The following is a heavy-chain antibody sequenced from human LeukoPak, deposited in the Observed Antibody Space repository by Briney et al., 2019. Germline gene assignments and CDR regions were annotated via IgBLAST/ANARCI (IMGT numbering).Heavy chain of an antibody. CDR3: ARVSTIHRGPFDY. D-gene: IGHD5/OR15-5a*01. V-gene: IGHV1-69*04. CDR1: GGTFSSYA. J-gene: IGHJ4*02. CDR2: IIPILGIA. Sequence: SVKVSCKASGGTFSSYAISWVRQAPGQGLEWMGRIIPILGIANYAQKFQGRVTITADKSTSTAYVELSSLRSEDTAVYYCARVSTIHRGPFDYWGQGTLVTVSS.